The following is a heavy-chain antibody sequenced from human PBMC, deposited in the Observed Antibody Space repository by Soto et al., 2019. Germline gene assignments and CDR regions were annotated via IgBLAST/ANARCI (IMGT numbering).Heavy chain of an antibody. CDR3: ARLSVDSNCSGNSCFHFDS. Sequence: LRLSSEVYGFRFSNYAMHWIRQAPGKGVERVAERSYGGRNKYVADSVKRRVPISSDNSKNSLYLQMERLRPVGMTGYYVARLSVDSNCSGNSCFHFDSWGQGTLVTVSS. CDR1: GFRFSNYA. D-gene: IGHD2-2*01. V-gene: IGHV3-30*04. CDR2: RSYGGRNK. J-gene: IGHJ4*02.